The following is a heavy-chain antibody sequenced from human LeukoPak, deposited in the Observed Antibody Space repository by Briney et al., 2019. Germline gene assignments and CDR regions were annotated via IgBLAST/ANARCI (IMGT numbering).Heavy chain of an antibody. CDR3: ARARGYRDGYNLGY. Sequence: GGSLRLSCAASGFTFSSYEMNWVRQAPGKGLEWVSYISSSGSTIYYADSVKGRFTISRDNAKNSLYLQMNSLRAEDTAVYYCARARGYRDGYNLGYWGQGTLVTVSS. CDR2: ISSSGSTI. J-gene: IGHJ4*02. D-gene: IGHD5-24*01. CDR1: GFTFSSYE. V-gene: IGHV3-48*03.